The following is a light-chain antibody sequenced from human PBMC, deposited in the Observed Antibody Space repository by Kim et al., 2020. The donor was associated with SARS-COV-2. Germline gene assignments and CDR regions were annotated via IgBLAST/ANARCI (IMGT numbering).Light chain of an antibody. J-gene: IGKJ2*01. CDR3: QQTYSAPYT. CDR2: AAL. CDR1: HSVGSS. Sequence: SASVGDSVTITCRASHSVGSSLSWYQQKPGKAPNILIFAALTLESGVPNRFSGSGSGTEFTLTVSRLQPEDSAVYYCQQTYSAPYTFGPGNKLEI. V-gene: IGKV1-39*01.